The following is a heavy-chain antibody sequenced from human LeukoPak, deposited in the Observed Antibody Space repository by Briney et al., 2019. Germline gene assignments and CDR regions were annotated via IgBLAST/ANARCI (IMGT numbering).Heavy chain of an antibody. V-gene: IGHV1-69*04. J-gene: IGHJ3*02. Sequence: GASVKASCKASGGTFSSYAISWVRQAPGQGLEWMGRIIPILGIANYAQKFQGRVTITADKSTSTAYMELSSLRSEDTAVYYCASLGSRHCSGGSCYLYGAFDIWGQGTMVTVSS. D-gene: IGHD2-15*01. CDR1: GGTFSSYA. CDR3: ASLGSRHCSGGSCYLYGAFDI. CDR2: IIPILGIA.